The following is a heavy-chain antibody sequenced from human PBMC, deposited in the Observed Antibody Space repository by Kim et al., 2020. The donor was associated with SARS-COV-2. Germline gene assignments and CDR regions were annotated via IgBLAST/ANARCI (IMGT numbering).Heavy chain of an antibody. CDR1: GYTFTSYA. CDR3: ARGGSRLRYFDWLYKRFDP. V-gene: IGHV7-4-1*02. J-gene: IGHJ5*02. D-gene: IGHD3-9*01. Sequence: ASVKVSCKASGYTFTSYAMNWVRQAPGQGLEWMGWINTNNGNPTYAQGFTGRFVFSLDTSGSTAYLQISSLKAEDTAVYYCARGGSRLRYFDWLYKRFDPWGQGTLVTVSS. CDR2: INTNNGNP.